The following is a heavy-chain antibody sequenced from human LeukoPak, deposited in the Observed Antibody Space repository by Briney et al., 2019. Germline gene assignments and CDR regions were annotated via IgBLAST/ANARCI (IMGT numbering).Heavy chain of an antibody. Sequence: SETLSLTCTVSGGSISSYYWSWIRQPAGKGLEWIGRIYTSGSTNYNPSLKSRVTMSVDTSKNQFSLKLSSVTAADTAVYYCARDPGQQLVLGDAFDIWGQGTMVTVSS. V-gene: IGHV4-4*07. J-gene: IGHJ3*02. CDR2: IYTSGST. CDR1: GGSISSYY. CDR3: ARDPGQQLVLGDAFDI. D-gene: IGHD6-13*01.